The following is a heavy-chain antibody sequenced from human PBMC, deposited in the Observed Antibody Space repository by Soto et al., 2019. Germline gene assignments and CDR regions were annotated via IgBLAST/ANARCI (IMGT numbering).Heavy chain of an antibody. CDR2: ISTYNGDA. Sequence: QVQLVQSGAEVRKPGASVKVSCKTSGYTFSRSGISWVRQAPGQGLEWMGWISTYNGDANYAQKLKGRVTMTTDTSTRTAFMELGSLTSDDTAVYYCARSGSVPYCYSGLDVWGQGTTVTVSS. J-gene: IGHJ6*02. V-gene: IGHV1-18*01. D-gene: IGHD1-26*01. CDR3: ARSGSVPYCYSGLDV. CDR1: GYTFSRSG.